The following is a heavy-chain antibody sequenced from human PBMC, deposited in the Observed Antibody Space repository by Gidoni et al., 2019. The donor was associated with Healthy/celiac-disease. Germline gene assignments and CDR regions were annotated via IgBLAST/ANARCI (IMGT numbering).Heavy chain of an antibody. Sequence: QLPLQESGPGLVKPSETLSLPCTLSGGSISSSRYYWGWIRQPPGKGLEWIGSIYYSGSTYYNPSLKSRVTISVDTSKNQFSLKLSSVTAADTAVYYCARGRWGVLRYDNWFDPWGQGTLVTVSS. D-gene: IGHD3-9*01. CDR1: GGSISSSRYY. J-gene: IGHJ5*02. CDR3: ARGRWGVLRYDNWFDP. CDR2: IYYSGST. V-gene: IGHV4-39*07.